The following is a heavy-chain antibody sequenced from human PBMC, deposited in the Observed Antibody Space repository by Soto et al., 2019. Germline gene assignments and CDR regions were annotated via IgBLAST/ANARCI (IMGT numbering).Heavy chain of an antibody. CDR1: GGSFSGYY. J-gene: IGHJ6*03. V-gene: IGHV4-34*01. CDR3: ARSTPVATILSRGYYYYYMDV. CDR2: INHSGST. D-gene: IGHD5-12*01. Sequence: QVQLQQWGAGLLKPSETLSLTCAVYGGSFSGYYWSWIRQPPGKGLEWIGEINHSGSTNYNPSLKSRVTISVDTSKNQFSLKLSSVTAADTAVYYCARSTPVATILSRGYYYYYMDVWGKGTTVTVSS.